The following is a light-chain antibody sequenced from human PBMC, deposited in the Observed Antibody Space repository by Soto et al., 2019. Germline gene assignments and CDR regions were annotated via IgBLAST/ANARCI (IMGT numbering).Light chain of an antibody. CDR3: QQYNNWLT. Sequence: EIVMRQSPATLSVAPGERATLPCRASQSVSSRVSWYQQKPGHAPRLLIYVVSTRATGIPAMFSGSGSGTEFTLTISSLQSEDFAVYYWQQYNNWLTFGGGTKVDI. CDR1: QSVSSR. V-gene: IGKV3-15*01. J-gene: IGKJ4*01. CDR2: VVS.